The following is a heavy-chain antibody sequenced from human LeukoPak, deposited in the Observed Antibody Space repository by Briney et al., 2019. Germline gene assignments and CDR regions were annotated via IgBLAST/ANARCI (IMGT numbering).Heavy chain of an antibody. CDR3: AKDVYSSSSDYYYYMDV. CDR1: GFTFSTHA. CDR2: ITSGGTT. D-gene: IGHD6-6*01. J-gene: IGHJ6*03. Sequence: GGSLRLSCAASGFTFSTHAMNWVRQAPGKGLEWVSVITSGGTTYYTDSVKGRFTISRDNSKNTLYLQMNSLRAEDTAVYYCAKDVYSSSSDYYYYMDVWGKGTTVTVSS. V-gene: IGHV3-23*01.